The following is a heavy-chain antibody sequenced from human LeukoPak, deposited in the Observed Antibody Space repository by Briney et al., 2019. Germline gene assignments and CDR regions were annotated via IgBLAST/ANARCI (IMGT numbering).Heavy chain of an antibody. J-gene: IGHJ4*02. V-gene: IGHV1-69*04. CDR1: GGTFSSYA. CDR3: ARDGRYYYGSGSHRALDY. D-gene: IGHD3-10*01. CDR2: IIPILGIA. Sequence: SVKVSCKASGGTFSSYAISWVRQAPGQGLEWMGRIIPILGIANYAQKFQGRVTITADKSTSTAYMELSSLRSEDTAVYYCARDGRYYYGSGSHRALDYWGQGTLVTVSS.